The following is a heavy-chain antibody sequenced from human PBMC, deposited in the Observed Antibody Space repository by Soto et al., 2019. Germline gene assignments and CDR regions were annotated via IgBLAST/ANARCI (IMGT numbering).Heavy chain of an antibody. CDR3: AARGISATRWTFDI. J-gene: IGHJ3*02. Sequence: EVQLLESGGGLVQPGGSLRLSCAASGLTFSSYVMTWVRQAPGKGLEWVSTISRNGSPTWHANSVRGRCTISRDNSKNTLYLQVNSLRAEDTAVYYCAARGISATRWTFDIWGQGTMVTVSS. CDR2: ISRNGSPT. CDR1: GLTFSSYV. D-gene: IGHD1-7*01. V-gene: IGHV3-23*01.